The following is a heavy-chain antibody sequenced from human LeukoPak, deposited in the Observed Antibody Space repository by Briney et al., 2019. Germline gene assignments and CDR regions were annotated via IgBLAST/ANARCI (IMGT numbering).Heavy chain of an antibody. D-gene: IGHD6-13*01. CDR2: ISGSGGNT. CDR3: AKDSVGRAAAGCFDY. CDR1: GFTFSSYA. V-gene: IGHV3-23*01. J-gene: IGHJ4*02. Sequence: PGGSLRLPCAASGFTFSSYAMSWVRQAPGKGLEWVSAISGSGGNTYYADSVKGRFTISRDNSKNTLYLQMNSLRAEDTAVYYCAKDSVGRAAAGCFDYWGQGTLVTVSS.